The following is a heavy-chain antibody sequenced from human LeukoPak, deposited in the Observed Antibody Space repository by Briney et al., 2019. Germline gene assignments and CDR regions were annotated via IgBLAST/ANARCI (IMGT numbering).Heavy chain of an antibody. D-gene: IGHD5-18*01. J-gene: IGHJ4*02. V-gene: IGHV4-39*01. Sequence: PSETLSLTCTVSGGSISSSSYYWRWIRQPPGKGLEWIGSIYYSGSTYYNPSLKSRVTISVDTSKNQFSLKLSSVTAADTAVYYCARNSYGYPHFDYWGQGTLVTVSS. CDR1: GGSISSSSYY. CDR3: ARNSYGYPHFDY. CDR2: IYYSGST.